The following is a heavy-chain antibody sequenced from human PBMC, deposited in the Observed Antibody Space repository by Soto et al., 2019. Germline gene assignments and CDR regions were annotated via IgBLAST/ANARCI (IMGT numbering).Heavy chain of an antibody. CDR2: IIPILNIA. CDR1: GGTFSTYT. CDR3: AGVEGIAVAGIYSFDY. D-gene: IGHD6-19*01. J-gene: IGHJ4*02. Sequence: QVQLVQSGAEVKKPGSSVKVSCEASGGTFSTYTFTWVRQAPGQGLEWVGRIIPILNIANYAQKIQGRVTITADRSTSTSYLELNSLRSEDTAVYYCAGVEGIAVAGIYSFDYWGQGTLVTVSS. V-gene: IGHV1-69*02.